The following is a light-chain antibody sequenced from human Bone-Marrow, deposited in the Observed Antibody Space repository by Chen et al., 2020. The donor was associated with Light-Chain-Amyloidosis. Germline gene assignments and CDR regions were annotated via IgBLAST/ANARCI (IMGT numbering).Light chain of an antibody. CDR2: GSS. CDR3: QQYCTSPLT. J-gene: IGKJ4*01. V-gene: IGKV3-20*01. Sequence: EIVLTQSPGTLSLSPGEGANLSCRASQTISSNYLTWYQQKFGQAPRLLIYGSSSRATGIPDRFTGSGSGTDFTLTINRLEPEYFAMYYCQQYCTSPLTFGGGTKVEIK. CDR1: QTISSNY.